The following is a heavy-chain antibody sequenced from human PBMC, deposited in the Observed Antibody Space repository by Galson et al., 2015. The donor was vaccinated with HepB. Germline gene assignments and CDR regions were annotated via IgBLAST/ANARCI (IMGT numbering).Heavy chain of an antibody. CDR1: GYTFTGYY. J-gene: IGHJ6*02. CDR3: ARDLKEWSGGMDV. CDR2: INPNSGGT. D-gene: IGHD3-3*01. V-gene: IGHV1-2*04. Sequence: SVKVSCKASGYTFTGYYMHWVRQAPGQGLEWMGWINPNSGGTNYAQKFQGWVTMTRDTSISTAYMELSRLRSDDTAVYYCARDLKEWSGGMDVWGQGTTVTVSS.